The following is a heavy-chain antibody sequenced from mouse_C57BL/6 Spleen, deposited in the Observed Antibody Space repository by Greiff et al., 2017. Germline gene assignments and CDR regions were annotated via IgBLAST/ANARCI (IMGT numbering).Heavy chain of an antibody. Sequence: QVQLQQSGPELVKPGASVKISCKASGYAFSSSWMNWVKQRPGKGLEWLGRIYPGDGATKYNGKFTGKATLTADQSSSTAYMQLSSLTSEDSAVYFCARRAGAYFDYWGQGTTLTVSS. J-gene: IGHJ2*01. D-gene: IGHD3-1*01. CDR2: IYPGDGAT. V-gene: IGHV1-82*01. CDR1: GYAFSSSW. CDR3: ARRAGAYFDY.